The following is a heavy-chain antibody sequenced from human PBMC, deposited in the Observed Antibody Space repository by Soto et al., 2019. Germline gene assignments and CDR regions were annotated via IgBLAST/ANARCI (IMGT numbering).Heavy chain of an antibody. Sequence: ASETLSLTCTDSGGSISSYYWSWIRQPPGKGLEWIGYIYYSGSTNYNPSLKSRVTISVDTSKNQFSLKLSSVTAADTAVYYCARAVAGTRGDFDYWGQGTLVTVSS. J-gene: IGHJ4*02. CDR2: IYYSGST. CDR3: ARAVAGTRGDFDY. CDR1: GGSISSYY. V-gene: IGHV4-59*01. D-gene: IGHD6-19*01.